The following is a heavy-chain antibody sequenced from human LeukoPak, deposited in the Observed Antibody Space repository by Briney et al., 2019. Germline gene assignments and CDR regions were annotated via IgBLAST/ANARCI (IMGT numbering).Heavy chain of an antibody. J-gene: IGHJ4*02. V-gene: IGHV3-23*01. CDR3: AKSSLVTPYDY. CDR1: GFTFSSYA. Sequence: ETGGSLRLSCAASGFTFSSYAMSWVRQAPGKGLEWVSSISGSGGSTYYADYVKGRFTISRDNSKNTLDLQMNSLRAEDTAVYYCAKSSLVTPYDYWGQGTLVSVSS. CDR2: ISGSGGST. D-gene: IGHD2-15*01.